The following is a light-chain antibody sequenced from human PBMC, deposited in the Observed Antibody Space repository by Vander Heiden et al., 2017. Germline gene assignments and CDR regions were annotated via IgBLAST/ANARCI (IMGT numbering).Light chain of an antibody. CDR2: GAT. CDR1: RSNIGAGFD. CDR3: QSYDDGLSTYV. J-gene: IGLJ1*01. V-gene: IGLV1-40*01. Sequence: QSVLTQPPSVSGAPGQRITISCTGNRSNIGAGFDLHWYHQPPGSAPKLLIYGATNRPSGVPDRFSGSKSGASASLAITGLQADDEADYYCQSYDDGLSTYVFGSGTKVTVL.